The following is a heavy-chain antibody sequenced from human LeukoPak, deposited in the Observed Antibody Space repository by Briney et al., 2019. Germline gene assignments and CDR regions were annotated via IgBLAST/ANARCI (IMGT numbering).Heavy chain of an antibody. J-gene: IGHJ3*02. CDR2: ISYDGSNK. D-gene: IGHD6-19*01. V-gene: IGHV3-30-3*01. CDR3: ARDREVGSGWYAAFDI. CDR1: GFTFSSYA. Sequence: GGSLRLSCAASGFTFSSYAMHWVRQAPGKGLEWVAVISYDGSNKYYADSVKGRFTISRDNSKNTLYLQMNSLRAEDTAVYYCARDREVGSGWYAAFDIWGQGTMVTVSS.